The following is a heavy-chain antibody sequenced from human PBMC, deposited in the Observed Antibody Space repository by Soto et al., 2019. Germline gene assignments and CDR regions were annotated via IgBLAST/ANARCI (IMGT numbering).Heavy chain of an antibody. D-gene: IGHD5-18*01. J-gene: IGHJ4*02. CDR3: AREGGYGLYYFDY. CDR1: GGSISSYY. V-gene: IGHV4-59*01. CDR2: IYYSGST. Sequence: PSETLSLTCTVSGGSISSYYWSWIRQPPGKGLEWIGYIYYSGSTNYNPSLKSRVPISVDTSKNQFSLKLSSVTAADTAVYYCAREGGYGLYYFDYWGQGTLVTVSS.